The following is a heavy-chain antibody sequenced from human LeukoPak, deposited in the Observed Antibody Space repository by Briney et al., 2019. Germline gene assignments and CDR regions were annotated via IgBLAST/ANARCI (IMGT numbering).Heavy chain of an antibody. J-gene: IGHJ4*02. V-gene: IGHV1-2*06. CDR1: GYTFTAYY. D-gene: IGHD5-24*01. CDR2: INPNTGVT. CDR3: ARLTRTDGYYFDS. Sequence: SVKVSCKASGYTFTAYYMHWVRQAPGQGLEWMGQINPNTGVTNYAQKFQGRVTMTRDTSISTAYMDLSRLTSDDTAVYYCARLTRTDGYYFDSWGQGTLVTVSS.